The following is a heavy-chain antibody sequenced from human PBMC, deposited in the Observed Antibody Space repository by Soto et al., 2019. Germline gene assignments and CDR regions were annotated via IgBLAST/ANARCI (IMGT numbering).Heavy chain of an antibody. J-gene: IGHJ4*02. CDR2: VKDGGHT. D-gene: IGHD5-12*01. V-gene: IGHV4-34*01. CDR1: GGSLSGYY. Sequence: QVQLQQWGAGRLKPSETLSLNCAVTGGSLSGYYWSWIRQPPGTGLEWIGEVKDGGHTNYSPSLRGRVTISSDTSNNHFSLRLNSVTAADTGVYYCARGQEGVVATHWDQGSLVTVSS. CDR3: ARGQEGVVATH.